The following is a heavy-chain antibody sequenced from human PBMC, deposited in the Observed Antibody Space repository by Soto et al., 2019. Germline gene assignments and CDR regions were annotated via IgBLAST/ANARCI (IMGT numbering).Heavy chain of an antibody. CDR1: GGTFSTYT. V-gene: IGHV1-69*02. J-gene: IGHJ3*02. CDR3: TLGSWSAETFDI. Sequence: QVQLVQSGAEVKKPGSSVKVSCKASGGTFSTYTIIWVRQAPGQGLEWMGRILPMLDITNSAQRFQGRVTVTADKSTSTAYLELSSLRSEHTAVYYCTLGSWSAETFDIWGRGTMVTVSS. CDR2: ILPMLDIT. D-gene: IGHD6-13*01.